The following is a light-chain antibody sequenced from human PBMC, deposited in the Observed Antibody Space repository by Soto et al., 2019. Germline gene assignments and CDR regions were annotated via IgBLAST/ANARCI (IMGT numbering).Light chain of an antibody. J-gene: IGLJ3*02. CDR3: CSYAGSYSWV. Sequence: QSVLTQPRSVSGSPGQSVTISCTGTSSDVGGYKYVSWYQQHPGKAPKFIIYDVSERPSGVPDRFSGSKSGNTASLTISGLEAEDEADYYWCSYAGSYSWVFGGGTQRTV. V-gene: IGLV2-11*01. CDR1: SSDVGGYKY. CDR2: DVS.